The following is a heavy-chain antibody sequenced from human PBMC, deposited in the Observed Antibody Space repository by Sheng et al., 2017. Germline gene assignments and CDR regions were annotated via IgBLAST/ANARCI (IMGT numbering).Heavy chain of an antibody. Sequence: QVQLQKWGAGLLKPSETLSLTCAVYGGSFSGYYWSWIRQPPGKGLEWIGEINHSGSTNYNPSLKSRVTISVDTSKNQFSLKLSSVTAADTAVYYCARGGHLHLGELSLSFDYWGQGTLVTVSS. CDR2: INHSGST. V-gene: IGHV4-34*01. CDR1: GGSFSGYY. CDR3: ARGGHLHLGELSLSFDY. D-gene: IGHD3-16*02. J-gene: IGHJ4*02.